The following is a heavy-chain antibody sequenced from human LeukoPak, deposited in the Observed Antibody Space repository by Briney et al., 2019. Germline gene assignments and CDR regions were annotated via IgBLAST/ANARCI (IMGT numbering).Heavy chain of an antibody. CDR2: ISGSGGST. CDR1: GFTFSSYA. CDR3: ARGSPDYYGSGSYYYYYYGMDV. J-gene: IGHJ6*04. D-gene: IGHD3-10*01. Sequence: GGSLRLSCAASGFTFSSYAMSWVRQAPGKGLEWVSAISGSGGSTYYADSVKGRFTISRDNSKNTLYLQMNSLRAEDTAVYYCARGSPDYYGSGSYYYYYYGMDVWGKGTTVTVSS. V-gene: IGHV3-23*01.